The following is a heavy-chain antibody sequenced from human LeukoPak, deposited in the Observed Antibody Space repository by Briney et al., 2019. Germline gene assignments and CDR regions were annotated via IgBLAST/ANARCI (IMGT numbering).Heavy chain of an antibody. CDR2: TYYRSKWYN. CDR3: ARDVDSGADY. CDR1: GDSVSSNSAA. V-gene: IGHV6-1*01. Sequence: SQTLSLTCAISGDSVSSNSAAWNWIRQSPSRGLEWLGRTYYRSKWYNDYALSVTSRLTIYPDTSKNQFSLQLSSVTPEDTAVYYCARDVDSGADYWGQGTLVTVSS. D-gene: IGHD4-17*01. J-gene: IGHJ4*02.